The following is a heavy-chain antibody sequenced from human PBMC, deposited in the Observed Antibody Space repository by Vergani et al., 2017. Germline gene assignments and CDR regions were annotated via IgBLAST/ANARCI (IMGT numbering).Heavy chain of an antibody. CDR3: AQTVDTAMVTWGAFDI. D-gene: IGHD5-18*01. V-gene: IGHV3-23*01. CDR1: GFTFSSYA. CDR2: ISGSGGST. J-gene: IGHJ3*02. Sequence: EVQLLESGGGLVQPGGFLRLSCAASGFTFSSYAMSWVRQAPGKGLEWVSAISGSGGSTYYADSVKGRFTISRDNSKNTLYLQMNSLRAEDTAVYYCAQTVDTAMVTWGAFDIWGQGTMVTVSS.